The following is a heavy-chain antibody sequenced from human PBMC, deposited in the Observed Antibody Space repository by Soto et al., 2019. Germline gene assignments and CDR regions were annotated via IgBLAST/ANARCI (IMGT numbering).Heavy chain of an antibody. Sequence: SETLSLTCAVSGGSISSSNWWSWVRQPPGKGLEWIGEIYNSGSTNYNPSLKSRVTISVDKSKNQFSLKLSSVTAADTAVYYCARVFTPNIAAAGTFDYWGQGTLVTVSS. CDR3: ARVFTPNIAAAGTFDY. CDR1: GGSISSSNW. CDR2: IYNSGST. J-gene: IGHJ4*02. D-gene: IGHD6-13*01. V-gene: IGHV4-4*02.